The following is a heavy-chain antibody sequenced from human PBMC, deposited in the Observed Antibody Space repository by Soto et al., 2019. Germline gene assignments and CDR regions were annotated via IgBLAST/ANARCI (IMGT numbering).Heavy chain of an antibody. CDR1: GFTFSDYG. J-gene: IGHJ6*02. Sequence: QVQLVESGGGVVQPGRSLRLSCGASGFTFSDYGMYWVRQAPGKGLDWVAVISYGGTRKYYADSVKGRFTISRDNSKNTLYLQIDSLRAEDTAVYDCAKDIPPEIDDFWHGMDVWGQGTTVTVSS. V-gene: IGHV3-30*18. CDR2: ISYGGTRK. D-gene: IGHD3-3*01. CDR3: AKDIPPEIDDFWHGMDV.